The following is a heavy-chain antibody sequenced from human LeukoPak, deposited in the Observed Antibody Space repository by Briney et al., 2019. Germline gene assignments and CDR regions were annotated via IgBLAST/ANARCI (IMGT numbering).Heavy chain of an antibody. Sequence: AGGSLRLSCAASGFTFSVYGMHWDRQGPGKGLEWVALISLDGGNKNYTDSVKGRFTISRDNSKNTVYLQMNSLRPEDTAVYYCAKPRGGYYFDYWGQGTLVTVSS. J-gene: IGHJ4*02. CDR3: AKPRGGYYFDY. V-gene: IGHV3-30*18. D-gene: IGHD3-3*01. CDR1: GFTFSVYG. CDR2: ISLDGGNK.